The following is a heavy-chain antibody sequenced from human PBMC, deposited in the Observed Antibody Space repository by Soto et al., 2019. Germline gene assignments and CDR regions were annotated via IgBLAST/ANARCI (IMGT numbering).Heavy chain of an antibody. Sequence: QVHLVESGGGVVQPGRSLRLSCATSGFTFSSYGMHWVRQAPGKGLEWVAFIFYDGTDKYYADSVRGRFTISRDNSKNTLYLQMNSLRAEETAVYYCAKDFRGYFQYWGQGTLVTVSS. V-gene: IGHV3-30*18. CDR2: IFYDGTDK. J-gene: IGHJ4*02. CDR1: GFTFSSYG. CDR3: AKDFRGYFQY. D-gene: IGHD3-10*01.